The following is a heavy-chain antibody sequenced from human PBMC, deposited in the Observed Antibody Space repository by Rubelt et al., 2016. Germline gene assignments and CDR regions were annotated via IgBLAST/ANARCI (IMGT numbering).Heavy chain of an antibody. V-gene: IGHV4-59*01. CDR3: ERDLGNGYQNPHGMDV. J-gene: IGHJ6*02. CDR2: VYYSGTT. Sequence: QVQLQESGPGLVKPSETLSLTCTFSGGSISDNYWSWIRHLPGKGLEWIGCVYYSGTTIYNPSLKSRVSISVNTSKTQFPLRMRSVTAADTAVYVCERDLGNGYQNPHGMDVWGQGTTVTVSS. CDR1: GGSISDNY. D-gene: IGHD5-18*01.